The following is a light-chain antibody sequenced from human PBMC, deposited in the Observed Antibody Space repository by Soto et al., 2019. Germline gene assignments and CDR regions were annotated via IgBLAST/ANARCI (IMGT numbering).Light chain of an antibody. J-gene: IGLJ1*01. CDR1: SSDVGGYNY. Sequence: QCALTQPVCVSGSPGQSTTISSTGPSSDVGGYNYVSWYQHPPGKAPKLMISEVSNRPSGLSNRFSGSKSGNTASLTISGLQAEDEADYYCSSYTRTSTRVFGTGTKGTVL. CDR2: EVS. V-gene: IGLV2-14*01. CDR3: SSYTRTSTRV.